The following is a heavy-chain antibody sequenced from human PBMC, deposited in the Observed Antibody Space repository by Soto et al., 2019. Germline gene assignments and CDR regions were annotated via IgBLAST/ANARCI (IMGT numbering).Heavy chain of an antibody. V-gene: IGHV3-74*01. CDR3: VRTSLVVAVATREDF. D-gene: IGHD2-15*01. J-gene: IGHJ1*01. Sequence: EVQLVESGGGLVQPGESLRLSCAASGFTFSNYWMHWVRQAPGKGLVWVSRIDSDGSRITYADFVKGRFTISRDNAKNTVYLHMNILTAEDTAVYYSVRTSLVVAVATREDFWGQRTLVTVSS. CDR2: IDSDGSRI. CDR1: GFTFSNYW.